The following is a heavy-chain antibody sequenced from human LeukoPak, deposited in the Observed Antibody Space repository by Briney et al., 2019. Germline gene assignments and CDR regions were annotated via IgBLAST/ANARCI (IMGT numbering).Heavy chain of an antibody. CDR3: SPCGHAYDWFGP. CDR2: IIPFLGEV. CDR1: GATLNIGHA. J-gene: IGHJ5*02. D-gene: IGHD5-12*01. V-gene: IGHV1-69*04. Sequence: SVKVSCKAFGATLNIGHAFIWAPQAPGQGLKWMGRIIPFLGEVNYAQNFQGRVSFTADKSSATMYMEMKSLKLDDTAIYYCSPCGHAYDWFGPWGQGTLVTVSS.